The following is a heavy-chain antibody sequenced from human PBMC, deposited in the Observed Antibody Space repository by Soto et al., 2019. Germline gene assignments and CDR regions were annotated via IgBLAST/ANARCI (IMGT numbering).Heavy chain of an antibody. J-gene: IGHJ4*02. Sequence: GGSLRLSCAASGFTFSSYAMSWVRQAPGKGLEWVSVISGSDDSTYYADSVKGRFTISRDNSKNTLYLQMNGLRAEDTAVYYCAKRSSSSTFDYWGQGTLVTVSS. V-gene: IGHV3-23*01. D-gene: IGHD6-6*01. CDR2: ISGSDDST. CDR3: AKRSSSSTFDY. CDR1: GFTFSSYA.